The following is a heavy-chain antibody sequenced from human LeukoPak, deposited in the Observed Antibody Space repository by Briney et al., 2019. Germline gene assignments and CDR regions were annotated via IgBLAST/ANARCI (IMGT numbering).Heavy chain of an antibody. J-gene: IGHJ4*02. Sequence: ASVKVSCKASGGTFSNFAFSWVRQAPGQGLEWMGGIIPIFGTANYAQKFQGRVTITADESTSTAYMELSSLRSEDTAVYYCARAAMVRPFDYWGQGTLVTVSS. D-gene: IGHD5-18*01. CDR3: ARAAMVRPFDY. CDR2: IIPIFGTA. V-gene: IGHV1-69*13. CDR1: GGTFSNFA.